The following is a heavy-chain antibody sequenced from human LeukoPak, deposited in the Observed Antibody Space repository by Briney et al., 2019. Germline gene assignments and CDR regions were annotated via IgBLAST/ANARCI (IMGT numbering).Heavy chain of an antibody. Sequence: GESLKISCKGSGYSFTSYWIGWVRQMPGKGLEWMGIIYPGDSDTRYGPSFQGQVTISADKSISTAYLQWSSLKASDTAMYYCARRIAVAGHIFDYWAQGTLVTVSS. J-gene: IGHJ4*02. V-gene: IGHV5-51*01. CDR2: IYPGDSDT. CDR3: ARRIAVAGHIFDY. CDR1: GYSFTSYW. D-gene: IGHD6-19*01.